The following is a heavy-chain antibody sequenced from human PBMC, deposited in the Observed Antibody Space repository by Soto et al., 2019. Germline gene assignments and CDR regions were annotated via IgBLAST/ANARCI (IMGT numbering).Heavy chain of an antibody. CDR2: IWYDGSNK. CDR3: ARDIVLVPAAIPYYYYYYGMDV. D-gene: IGHD2-2*02. V-gene: IGHV3-33*01. Sequence: PGGSLRLSCAASGFTFSSYGMHWVRQAPGKGLEWVAVIWYDGSNKYYADSVKGRFTISRDNSKNTLYLQMNSLRAEDTAVYYCARDIVLVPAAIPYYYYYYGMDVWGQGTTVTVSS. CDR1: GFTFSSYG. J-gene: IGHJ6*02.